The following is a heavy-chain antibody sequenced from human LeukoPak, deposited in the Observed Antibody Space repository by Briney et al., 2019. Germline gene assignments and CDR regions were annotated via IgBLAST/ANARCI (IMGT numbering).Heavy chain of an antibody. J-gene: IGHJ5*02. CDR2: ISSDSNYI. Sequence: GGSLRLSCAASGFTFSSYTMNWVRQAPGKGLEWVSSISSDSNYIYYADSVKGRFTISRDNARNSLYLQMNSLRAEDTAVYYCARKENILTGYYDHWGQGTLVTVSS. CDR3: ARKENILTGYYDH. CDR1: GFTFSSYT. D-gene: IGHD3-9*01. V-gene: IGHV3-21*01.